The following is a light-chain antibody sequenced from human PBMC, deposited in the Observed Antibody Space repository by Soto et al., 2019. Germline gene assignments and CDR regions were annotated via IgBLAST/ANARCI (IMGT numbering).Light chain of an antibody. J-gene: IGKJ2*01. V-gene: IGKV3-11*01. CDR3: QQRSCWPGA. CDR1: QSVSNF. Sequence: EILLTQSPATLSLSPGERATISCRASQSVSNFLAWYQQKPGKAPRVMIYNASTRATGIPSRFSGSGSGTVFTLTISSLEPEDFAVYYCQQRSCWPGAFGQGTKLEIK. CDR2: NAS.